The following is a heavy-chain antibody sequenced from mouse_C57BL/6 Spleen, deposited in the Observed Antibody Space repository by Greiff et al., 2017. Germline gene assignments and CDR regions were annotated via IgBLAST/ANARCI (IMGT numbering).Heavy chain of an antibody. CDR1: GFTFSSYA. V-gene: IGHV5-4*01. CDR2: ISDGGSYN. J-gene: IGHJ2*01. Sequence: DVHLVESGGGLVKPGGSLKLSCAASGFTFSSYAMSWVRQTPEKRLEWVATISDGGSYNYYPDNVKGRFTISRDNDKHNLYLQMSHLKSEDTAMYYCARGEGYGNYLDYWGPGTTLTVSS. D-gene: IGHD2-1*01. CDR3: ARGEGYGNYLDY.